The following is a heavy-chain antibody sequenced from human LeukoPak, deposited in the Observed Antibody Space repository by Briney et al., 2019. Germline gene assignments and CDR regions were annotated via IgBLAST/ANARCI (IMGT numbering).Heavy chain of an antibody. CDR3: ARAVAGKKYFQH. V-gene: IGHV4-34*01. J-gene: IGHJ1*01. CDR2: INHSGST. D-gene: IGHD6-19*01. CDR1: GGSFSGYY. Sequence: PSETLSLTCAVYGGSFSGYYWSWIRQPPGKGLEWIGEINHSGSTNYNPSLKSRVTISVDTSKNQFSLKLSSATAADTAVYYCARAVAGKKYFQHWGQGTLVTVSS.